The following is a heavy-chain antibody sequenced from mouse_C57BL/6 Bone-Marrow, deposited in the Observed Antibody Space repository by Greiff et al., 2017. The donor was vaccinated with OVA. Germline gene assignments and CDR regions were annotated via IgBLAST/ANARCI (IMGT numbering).Heavy chain of an antibody. CDR1: GFNFTDYY. CDR3: TTYGGEDY. Sequence: VQLQQSGAELVRPGASVKLSCTASGFNFTDYYMHWVKQRPEQGLEWIGWIDPENGDTEYASKFQGKATITADTSSNTAYLQLSSLTSEDTAVYYCTTYGGEDYWGQGTTLTVSS. V-gene: IGHV14-4*01. J-gene: IGHJ2*01. CDR2: IDPENGDT. D-gene: IGHD1-1*01.